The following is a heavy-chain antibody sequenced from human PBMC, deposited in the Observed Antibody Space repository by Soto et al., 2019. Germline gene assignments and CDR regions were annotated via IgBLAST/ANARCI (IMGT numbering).Heavy chain of an antibody. CDR1: GFTFSSYA. J-gene: IGHJ6*02. CDR2: ISGSGGST. D-gene: IGHD3-9*01. Sequence: PGGSLRLSCAASGFTFSSYAMSWVRQAPGKGLEWVSAISGSGGSTYDADSVKGRFTISRDNSKNTLYLQMNSLRAEDTAVYYCAKAYRAYDIESYYGMDVWGQGTTVTVSS. CDR3: AKAYRAYDIESYYGMDV. V-gene: IGHV3-23*01.